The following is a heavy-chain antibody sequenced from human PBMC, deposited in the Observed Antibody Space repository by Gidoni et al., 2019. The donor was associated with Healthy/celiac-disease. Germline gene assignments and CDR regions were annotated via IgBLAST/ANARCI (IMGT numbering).Heavy chain of an antibody. V-gene: IGHV3-48*01. CDR1: GFTFSSYS. Sequence: EVQLVESGGGLVHPVGSLRLSCAASGFTFSSYSMNWVRQAPGKGLEWVSYISSSSSTIYYADSVKGRFTISRDNAKNSLYLQMNSLRAEDTAVYYCARDLVVAATFFDYWGQGTLVTVSS. CDR2: ISSSSSTI. D-gene: IGHD2-15*01. J-gene: IGHJ4*02. CDR3: ARDLVVAATFFDY.